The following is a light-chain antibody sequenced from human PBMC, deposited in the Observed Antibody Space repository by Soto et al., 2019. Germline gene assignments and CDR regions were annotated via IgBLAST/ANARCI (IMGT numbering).Light chain of an antibody. J-gene: IGLJ1*01. CDR1: GSNLGRNY. CDR2: DNV. CDR3: GTWDNSLSAYV. Sequence: QSVLTQPPSVSATPGQKVTICCSGSGSNLGRNYVSWYQQLPGTAPKLLIYDNVYRFSGIPARFSGSKSGTSATLAITGLQTGDEGDYYCGTWDNSLSAYVFGSGTKVTVL. V-gene: IGLV1-51*01.